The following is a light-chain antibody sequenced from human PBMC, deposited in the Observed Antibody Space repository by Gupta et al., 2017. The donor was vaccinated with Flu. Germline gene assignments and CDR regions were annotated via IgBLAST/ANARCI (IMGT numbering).Light chain of an antibody. V-gene: IGLV1-40*01. CDR3: QSYDSSLSGSV. J-gene: IGLJ3*02. CDR1: SSNIGAGYD. CDR2: GNS. Sequence: QSVLTQPPSVSGAPRQRVTISCTGSSSNIGAGYDVHWYQQLPGTAPKLLIYGNSNRPSGVPDRFSGSTSGTSASLAITGLQAEDEADYYCQSYDSSLSGSVFGGGNKLTVL.